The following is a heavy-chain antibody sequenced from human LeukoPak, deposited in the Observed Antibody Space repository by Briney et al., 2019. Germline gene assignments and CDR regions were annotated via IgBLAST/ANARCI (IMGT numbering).Heavy chain of an antibody. D-gene: IGHD6-19*01. CDR3: ARDLQGEAVAGSPDYGMDV. CDR2: IKPDGSEK. J-gene: IGHJ6*02. CDR1: GFTFSTYW. Sequence: GGSLRLSCTASGFTFSTYWMSWVRQAPGKGLEWVANIKPDGSEKNYGDSVKGRFTTSRDNAKNSLYLQMNSLRAEDTAVYYCARDLQGEAVAGSPDYGMDVWGQGTTVTVSS. V-gene: IGHV3-7*01.